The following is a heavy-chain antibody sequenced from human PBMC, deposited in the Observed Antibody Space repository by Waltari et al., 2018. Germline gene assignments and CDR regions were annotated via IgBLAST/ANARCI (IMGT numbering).Heavy chain of an antibody. CDR2: IRYDGSNK. Sequence: TFSSYGMHWVRQAPGKGLEWVAFIRYDGSNKYYADSVKGRFTISRDNSKNTLYLQMNSLRAEDTAVYYCAKDNWGINDYGGSPFWGQGTMVTVSS. CDR1: TFSSYG. CDR3: AKDNWGINDYGGSPF. D-gene: IGHD4-17*01. V-gene: IGHV3-30*02. J-gene: IGHJ3*01.